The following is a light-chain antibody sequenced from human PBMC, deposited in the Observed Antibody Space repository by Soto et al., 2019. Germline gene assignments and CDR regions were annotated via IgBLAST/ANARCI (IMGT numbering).Light chain of an antibody. Sequence: DIVMTQSPDSLAVSLGERASFNCRSSQSVLYISNNKNYLAWYQQKPGQPPKLLVYWASTRESGVPDRFSGSGSGTDFTLTISNLQPEDVEVYYCQQYYYTPLTLAGGTKVDIK. CDR2: WAS. J-gene: IGKJ4*01. V-gene: IGKV4-1*01. CDR3: QQYYYTPLT. CDR1: QSVLYISNNKNY.